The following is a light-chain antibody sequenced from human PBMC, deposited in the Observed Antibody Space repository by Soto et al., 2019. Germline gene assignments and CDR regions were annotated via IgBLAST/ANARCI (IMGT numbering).Light chain of an antibody. CDR1: QTVSRNY. CDR2: SAS. J-gene: IGKJ1*01. CDR3: LQYATSLRT. Sequence: DIVLTQSPGTLSLSPGERATLSCRANQTVSRNYLAWYQQKPGQTPRLLIYSASNKATVIPDRFRGSGSGTDFTLTITRLEPEDFGVYYCLQYATSLRTYVQRTKVDIK. V-gene: IGKV3-20*01.